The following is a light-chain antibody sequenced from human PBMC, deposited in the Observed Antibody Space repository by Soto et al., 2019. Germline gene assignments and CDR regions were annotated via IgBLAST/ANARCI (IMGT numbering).Light chain of an antibody. J-gene: IGKJ1*01. CDR3: QQSHTPPWT. CDR1: QRISTY. CDR2: ASC. V-gene: IGKV1-39*01. Sequence: DIQMTQSPSSLSASAGDRVTITCRASQRISTYLNWYQEKPGKAPKVLIYASCSLQNGVPPRFSGGGSGTEFTLTINSLQPEDVATYYCQQSHTPPWTFGQGTKVEI.